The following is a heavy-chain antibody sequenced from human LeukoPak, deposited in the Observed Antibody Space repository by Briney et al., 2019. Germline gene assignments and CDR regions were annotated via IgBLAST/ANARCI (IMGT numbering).Heavy chain of an antibody. CDR1: GSTFSSYE. D-gene: IGHD2-2*02. J-gene: IGHJ6*02. Sequence: PGRTLRLSCAVSGSTFSSYEVNWGPRAPGKGRECVSYISRCGSTIYYADSVKARFNISRDNAKNSLYLQMNSLRAEDTAVYYCGRDGRVDYVSRTNCYNTYYYYGLDVWGQGTTVTVSS. CDR3: GRDGRVDYVSRTNCYNTYYYYGLDV. V-gene: IGHV3-48*03. CDR2: ISRCGSTI.